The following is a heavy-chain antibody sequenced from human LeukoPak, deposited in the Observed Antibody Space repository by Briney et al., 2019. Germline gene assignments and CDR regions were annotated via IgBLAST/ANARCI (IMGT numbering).Heavy chain of an antibody. CDR1: GYTFTSYD. CDR3: SRGTSDYYYPYAY. CDR2: MNPNSGNT. J-gene: IGHJ4*02. D-gene: IGHD3-22*01. Sequence: GASVKVSCKASGYTFTSYDISWVRQAPGQGLEWMGWMNPNSGNTGYAQKFQGRVTMTRDTSITTAYMELSSLRSEDTAVYYCSRGTSDYYYPYAYWGRGTLVTVSS. V-gene: IGHV1-8*01.